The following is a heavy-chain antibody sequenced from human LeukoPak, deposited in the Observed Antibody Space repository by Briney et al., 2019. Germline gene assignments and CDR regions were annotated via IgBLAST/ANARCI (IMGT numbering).Heavy chain of an antibody. Sequence: ASVKVSCKASGYTFTSYGISWVRQAPGQGLEWMGWISAYNGNTNYAQKFQGRVTITADKSTSTAYMELSSLRSEDTAVYYCASNYYDSSGYPEYFQHWGQGTLVTVSS. CDR2: ISAYNGNT. CDR3: ASNYYDSSGYPEYFQH. D-gene: IGHD3-22*01. J-gene: IGHJ1*01. V-gene: IGHV1-18*01. CDR1: GYTFTSYG.